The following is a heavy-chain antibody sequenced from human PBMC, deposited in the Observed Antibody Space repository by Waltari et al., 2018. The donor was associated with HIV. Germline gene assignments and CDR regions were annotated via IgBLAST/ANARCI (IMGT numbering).Heavy chain of an antibody. Sequence: QVQLVQSGAEVKKSGSSVKVSCKASGGTFSSYSISWVRQAPGQGLEWMGRIIPILGGTNNTQKFQGRVTITADKSMSTAYMELSGLRSEDTAIYYCASHYDSSGWGFEYWGQGQWSPSLQ. D-gene: IGHD3-22*01. CDR1: GGTFSSYS. CDR2: IIPILGGT. V-gene: IGHV1-69*02. CDR3: ASHYDSSGWGFEY. J-gene: IGHJ3*01.